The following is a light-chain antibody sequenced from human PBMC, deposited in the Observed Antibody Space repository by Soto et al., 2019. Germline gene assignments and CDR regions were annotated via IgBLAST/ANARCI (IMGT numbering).Light chain of an antibody. CDR2: DVS. CDR1: SSDIGGYNY. CDR3: SSYTGSSTLYV. Sequence: QSALTQPASVSESPGQSITISCTGTSSDIGGYNYVSWYQQHPGKAPKLMIYDVSNRPSGASDRFFGSESGNTASLTISGLQAEDEADYYCSSYTGSSTLYVFGTGTKVTVL. J-gene: IGLJ1*01. V-gene: IGLV2-14*01.